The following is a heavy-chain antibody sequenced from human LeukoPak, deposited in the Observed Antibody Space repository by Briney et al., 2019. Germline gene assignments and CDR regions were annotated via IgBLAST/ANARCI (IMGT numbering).Heavy chain of an antibody. CDR3: AREGSSTLFDY. CDR1: GFTFSSYA. Sequence: GGSLRLSCAASGFTFSSYAMSWVRQAPGKGLEWVANIKQDGSEKYYVDSVKGRFTISRDNAKNSLYLQMNSLRAEDTAVYYCAREGSSTLFDYWGQGTLVTVSS. D-gene: IGHD2-2*01. CDR2: IKQDGSEK. V-gene: IGHV3-7*01. J-gene: IGHJ4*02.